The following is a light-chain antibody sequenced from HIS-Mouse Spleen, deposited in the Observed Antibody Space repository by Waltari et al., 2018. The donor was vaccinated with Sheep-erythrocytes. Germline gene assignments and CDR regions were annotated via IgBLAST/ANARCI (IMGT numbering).Light chain of an antibody. V-gene: IGLV2-14*02. CDR2: EGS. Sequence: QSALTQPASVSGSPGQSITISCTGTSSDVGSYNLVSWYQQHPGKAPKLMIYEGSKRPSGVYNRFSGSNSGNTATLTISGTQAMDEADYYCQAWDSSTAVFGGGTKLTVL. CDR1: SSDVGSYNL. CDR3: QAWDSSTAV. J-gene: IGLJ2*01.